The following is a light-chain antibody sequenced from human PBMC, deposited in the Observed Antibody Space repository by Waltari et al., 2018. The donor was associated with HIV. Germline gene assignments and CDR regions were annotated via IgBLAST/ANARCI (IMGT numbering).Light chain of an antibody. Sequence: DIQMTQSPSSLSASVGDRVTITCRASQSISSYLNWYQHKLGKAPKLLIYAASSLQSGVPSRFSGSGSGTDFILTISSLQPEDFGTYYCQQTYTTPHTFGQGTRVGMK. V-gene: IGKV1-39*01. CDR3: QQTYTTPHT. CDR2: AAS. CDR1: QSISSY. J-gene: IGKJ5*01.